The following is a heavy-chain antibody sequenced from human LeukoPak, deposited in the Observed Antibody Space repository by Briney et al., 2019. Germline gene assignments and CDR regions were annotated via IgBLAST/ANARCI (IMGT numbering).Heavy chain of an antibody. CDR2: ISHSGTT. J-gene: IGHJ4*02. V-gene: IGHV4-34*01. CDR1: GGSFSDYY. D-gene: IGHD3-16*02. Sequence: SETLSLTCAAYGGSFSDYYWSWIRQPPGKGLEWIGEISHSGTTNYSPSLKSRVSISVDTSKNQFSLKLNSVTAADAAMYYCASHYSSGSYRYTGSFDSWGQGMLVNVSS. CDR3: ASHYSSGSYRYTGSFDS.